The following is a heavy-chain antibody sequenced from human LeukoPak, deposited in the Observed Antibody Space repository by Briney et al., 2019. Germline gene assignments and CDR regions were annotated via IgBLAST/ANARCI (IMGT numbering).Heavy chain of an antibody. J-gene: IGHJ6*02. CDR2: INHSGST. CDR1: GGSFSGYY. Sequence: PSETLSLTCAVYGGSFSGYYWSWIRQPPGKGLEWIGEINHSGSTNYNPSLKSRVTISVDTSKNQFSLKLSSVTAADTAVYYCASLKRRGYYYYGMDVWGQGTTVTVSS. V-gene: IGHV4-34*01. CDR3: ASLKRRGYYYYGMDV. D-gene: IGHD5-24*01.